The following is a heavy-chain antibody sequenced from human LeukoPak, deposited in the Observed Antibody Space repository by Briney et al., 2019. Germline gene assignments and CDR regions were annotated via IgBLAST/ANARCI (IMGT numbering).Heavy chain of an antibody. CDR3: ARGWQWLPFDY. J-gene: IGHJ4*02. Sequence: GGTLRLSCAASGFTFSSYGMSWVRQAPGKGLEWVSAVSGSGGSTYYADSVKGRFTISRDNAKNSLYLQMNSLRAEDTAVYYCARGWQWLPFDYWGQGTLVTVSS. CDR1: GFTFSSYG. CDR2: VSGSGGST. V-gene: IGHV3-23*01. D-gene: IGHD6-19*01.